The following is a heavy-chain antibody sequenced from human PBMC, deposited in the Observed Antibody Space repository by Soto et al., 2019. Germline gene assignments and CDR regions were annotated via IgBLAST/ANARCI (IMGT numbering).Heavy chain of an antibody. CDR3: ITISRSSPWGC. V-gene: IGHV3-15*01. Sequence: EVQLVESGGDLVEPGGSLRLSCVTSGHTFSNAWMSWVRQAPGKGLEWVGRIKSKTDGGTTDYAAPVKGRFTISRADSKRTLYLQMSSLETDDTAVYYCITISRSSPWGCWGQGTLVTVSS. CDR2: IKSKTDGGTT. CDR1: GHTFSNAW. D-gene: IGHD1-26*01. J-gene: IGHJ4*02.